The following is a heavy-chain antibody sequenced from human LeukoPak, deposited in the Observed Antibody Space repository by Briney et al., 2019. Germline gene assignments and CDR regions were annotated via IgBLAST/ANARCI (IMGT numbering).Heavy chain of an antibody. D-gene: IGHD3-16*01. CDR3: ARVLWPPVACDY. J-gene: IGHJ4*02. CDR1: GFTVSSSY. V-gene: IGHV3-66*01. Sequence: GGSLRLSCAASGFTVSSSYMSWVRQAPGKGLEWVSLIYSGGSTYYADSVRGRFTISRDNSKNTLYLQMNSLRAEETAVYYCARVLWPPVACDYWGQGTLVTVSS. CDR2: IYSGGST.